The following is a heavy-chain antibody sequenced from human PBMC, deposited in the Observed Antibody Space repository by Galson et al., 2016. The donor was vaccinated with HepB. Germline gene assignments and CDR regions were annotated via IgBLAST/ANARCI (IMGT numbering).Heavy chain of an antibody. Sequence: TLSLTCTVSGGSVSSGSYYWSWIRQHPGKGLEWIAYIFYSGNTYYNPSLRSRVSMSIDTSKNQFSLKMRSVTAADTAVYYCARVFVVVATTASGYFDLWGRGTLVTVSS. CDR3: ARVFVVVATTASGYFDL. J-gene: IGHJ2*01. D-gene: IGHD2-15*01. CDR1: GGSVSSGSYY. V-gene: IGHV4-31*03. CDR2: IFYSGNT.